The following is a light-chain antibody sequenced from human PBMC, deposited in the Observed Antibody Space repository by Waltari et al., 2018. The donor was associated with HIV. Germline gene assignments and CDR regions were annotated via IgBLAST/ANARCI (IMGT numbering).Light chain of an antibody. CDR2: QDH. V-gene: IGLV3-1*01. J-gene: IGLJ1*01. CDR1: NSRANY. Sequence: SYDLTQPPSVSASPGPTPSLTCPGDNSRANYVCWYQQKPGQSPIMIIYQDHKRPSGIPERFSGSNSGTTATLTITGTQAVDEADYYCQTWDSDNYVFGPGTKVTVL. CDR3: QTWDSDNYV.